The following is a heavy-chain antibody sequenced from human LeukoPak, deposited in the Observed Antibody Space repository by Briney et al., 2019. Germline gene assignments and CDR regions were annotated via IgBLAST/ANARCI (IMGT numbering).Heavy chain of an antibody. V-gene: IGHV3-74*01. J-gene: IGHJ4*02. CDR1: GFTLSSYW. CDR2: INSDGSST. Sequence: GGSLRLSCAASGFTLSSYWMHWVRQAPGRGLVWVSRINSDGSSTSYADSVKGRFTISRDNAKNTLYLQMNSLRAEDTAVYYCATIPTVTTSGYWGQGTLVTVSS. D-gene: IGHD4-17*01. CDR3: ATIPTVTTSGY.